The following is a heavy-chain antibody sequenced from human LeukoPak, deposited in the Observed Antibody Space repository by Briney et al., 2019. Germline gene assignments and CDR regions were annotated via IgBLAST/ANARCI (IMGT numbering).Heavy chain of an antibody. CDR1: GFTFSSYW. Sequence: GGSLRLSCAASGFTFSSYWMSWVRQAPGKGLEWVANIKQDGSEKYYVDSVKGRFTISRDNAKNPLYLQMNSLRAEDTAVYYCASACSSASCYSRCGYWGQGTLVTVSS. J-gene: IGHJ4*02. V-gene: IGHV3-7*01. CDR2: IKQDGSEK. D-gene: IGHD2-2*01. CDR3: ASACSSASCYSRCGY.